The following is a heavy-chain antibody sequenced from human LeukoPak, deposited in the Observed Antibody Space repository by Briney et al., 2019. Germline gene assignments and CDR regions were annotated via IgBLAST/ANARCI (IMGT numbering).Heavy chain of an antibody. D-gene: IGHD5-12*01. V-gene: IGHV1-69*06. CDR2: IIPIFGTA. CDR3: ARVQGYGGNYYYYMDV. Sequence: ASVKVSCKASGGTFSSYAISWVRQAPGQGLEWMGGIIPIFGTANYAQKFQGRVTITADKSTSTAYMELSSLRSEDTAVYYCARVQGYGGNYYYYMDVWGKGTTVTVSS. J-gene: IGHJ6*03. CDR1: GGTFSSYA.